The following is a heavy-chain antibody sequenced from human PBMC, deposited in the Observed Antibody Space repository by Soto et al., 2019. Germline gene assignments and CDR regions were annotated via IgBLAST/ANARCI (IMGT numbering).Heavy chain of an antibody. J-gene: IGHJ6*02. V-gene: IGHV1-69*02. CDR2: IIPILDIP. CDR3: ASHFTGVLVLGASPPGGDNYGWDV. D-gene: IGHD2-15*01. Sequence: QVQLVQSGAEVKKPGSSVKVSCKASGGTFSRYTISWVRQAPGQGLEWMGRIIPILDIPNYAQNFQGRVTITAEKSTSPSYMELISLRSDDAAVYYCASHFTGVLVLGASPPGGDNYGWDVWGQGTTVTVSS. CDR1: GGTFSRYT.